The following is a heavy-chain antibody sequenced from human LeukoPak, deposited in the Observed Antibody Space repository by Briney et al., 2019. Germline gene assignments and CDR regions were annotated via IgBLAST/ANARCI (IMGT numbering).Heavy chain of an antibody. CDR2: IRSKANSYAT. CDR1: GFTFSGSA. Sequence: GGSLKLSCSASGFTFSGSAMHWVRQASGKGLEWVGRIRSKANSYATAYAASVKGRFTISRDDSKNTAYLQMNSLKTEDTAVYYCTSVGEYYYYYMDVWGKGTTVTVSS. J-gene: IGHJ6*03. V-gene: IGHV3-73*01. CDR3: TSVGEYYYYYMDV. D-gene: IGHD3-16*01.